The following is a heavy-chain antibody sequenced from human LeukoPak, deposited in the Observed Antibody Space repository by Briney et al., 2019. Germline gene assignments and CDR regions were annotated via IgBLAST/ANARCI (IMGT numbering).Heavy chain of an antibody. CDR3: ARLNTAMVNDGMDV. V-gene: IGHV4-39*07. CDR1: GGSISSAGYY. Sequence: SETLSLTCTVSGGSISSAGYYWGWIRQPPGKGLEWIGTISYSGSTYYNPSLKSRVTISVDTSKNQFSLKLSSVTAADTAVYYCARLNTAMVNDGMDVWGQGTTVTVSS. J-gene: IGHJ6*02. D-gene: IGHD5-18*01. CDR2: ISYSGST.